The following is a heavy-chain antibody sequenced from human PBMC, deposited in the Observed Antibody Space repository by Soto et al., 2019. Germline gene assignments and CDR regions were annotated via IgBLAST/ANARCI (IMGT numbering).Heavy chain of an antibody. Sequence: QVQMVESGGGVVQPGRSLRLSCAASGFTFSSYGMHWVRQAPGKGLEWVAVIWYDGSNKYYADSVKGRFTISRDNSKNTLYLQMNSLRAEDTAVYYCARDVSPSSSWYVDDYYGMDVWGQGTTVTVSS. CDR1: GFTFSSYG. CDR2: IWYDGSNK. J-gene: IGHJ6*02. CDR3: ARDVSPSSSWYVDDYYGMDV. D-gene: IGHD6-13*01. V-gene: IGHV3-33*01.